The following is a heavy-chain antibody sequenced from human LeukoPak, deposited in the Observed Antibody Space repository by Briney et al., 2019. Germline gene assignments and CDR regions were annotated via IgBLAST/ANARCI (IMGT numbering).Heavy chain of an antibody. J-gene: IGHJ4*02. CDR1: GFSFSDAW. V-gene: IGHV3-15*04. CDR3: TTYGSGRKFDY. D-gene: IGHD3-10*01. CDR2: IESKTDGGTT. Sequence: GGSLRLSCAASGFSFSDAWMSWVRQIPGKGLEWVGRIESKTDGGTTDYAAPVKGRFTISRDDSTNTLYLQMNSPKSEDTAVYYCTTYGSGRKFDYWGQGILVTVSS.